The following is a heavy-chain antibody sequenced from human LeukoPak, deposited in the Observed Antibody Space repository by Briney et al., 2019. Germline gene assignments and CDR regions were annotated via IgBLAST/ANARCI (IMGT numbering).Heavy chain of an antibody. V-gene: IGHV4-59*11. CDR3: ARVGSFSLIDP. D-gene: IGHD2-15*01. CDR1: GGSISSHY. J-gene: IGHJ5*02. Sequence: SETLSLTCTVSGGSISSHYWSWIRQPPGKGLEWIGYIYYSGSTNYNPSLKSRVTISVDTSKNQFSLKLSSVTAADTAVYYCARVGSFSLIDPWGQGTLVTVSS. CDR2: IYYSGST.